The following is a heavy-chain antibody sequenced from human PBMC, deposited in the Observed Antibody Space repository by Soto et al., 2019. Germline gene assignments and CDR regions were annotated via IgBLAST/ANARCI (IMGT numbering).Heavy chain of an antibody. CDR3: ARENHYYDSIITYGMDV. D-gene: IGHD3-22*01. Sequence: ASVKLSCTASGYTFTSYGISWVRQAPGQGLEWMGWISAYNGNTNYAQKLQGRVTMTTDTSTSTAYMELRSLRSDDTAVYYCARENHYYDSIITYGMDVWGQGTTVTVS. V-gene: IGHV1-18*01. J-gene: IGHJ6*02. CDR2: ISAYNGNT. CDR1: GYTFTSYG.